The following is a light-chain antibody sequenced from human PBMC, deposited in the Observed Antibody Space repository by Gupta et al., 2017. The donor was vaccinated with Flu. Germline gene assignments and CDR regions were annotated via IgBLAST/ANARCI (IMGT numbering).Light chain of an antibody. CDR3: QRTDNFLWT. J-gene: IGKJ1*01. Sequence: LDSYQKKPGKGPKLLMSAASSLESGVPTRISGSGSGTDFTLTIRRLQPEDFATYYCQRTDNFLWTFGQGTKVEIK. CDR2: AAS. V-gene: IGKV1-12*01.